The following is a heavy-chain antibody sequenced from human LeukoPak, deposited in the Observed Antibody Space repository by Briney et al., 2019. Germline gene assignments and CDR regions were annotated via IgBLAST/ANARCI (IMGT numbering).Heavy chain of an antibody. D-gene: IGHD5-18*01. V-gene: IGHV3-11*04. CDR1: GFTFSDYF. J-gene: IGHJ4*02. CDR3: ARGGYSYGYEFDY. CDR2: ISGSGTTI. Sequence: GGSLRLSCAASGFTFSDYFMTWIRQAPGKGLEWVSYISGSGTTIYYADSVNGRFTISRDNAKNSLYLQMNSLRAEDTAVYYCARGGYSYGYEFDYWGQGTLVTVSS.